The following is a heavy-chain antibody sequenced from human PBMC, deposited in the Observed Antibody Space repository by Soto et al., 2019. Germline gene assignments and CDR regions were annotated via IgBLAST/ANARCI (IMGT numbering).Heavy chain of an antibody. CDR2: ISSSGSTI. V-gene: IGHV3-11*01. J-gene: IGHJ6*02. CDR3: ARDRHWEQWLVAYYYYGMDV. Sequence: QVQLVESGGGLVKPGGSLRLSCAASGFTFSDYYMSWIRQAPGKGLEWGSYISSSGSTIYYADSVKGRFTISRDNAKNSLYLQMNRLRAEDTAVYYCARDRHWEQWLVAYYYYGMDVWGQGTTVTVSS. D-gene: IGHD6-19*01. CDR1: GFTFSDYY.